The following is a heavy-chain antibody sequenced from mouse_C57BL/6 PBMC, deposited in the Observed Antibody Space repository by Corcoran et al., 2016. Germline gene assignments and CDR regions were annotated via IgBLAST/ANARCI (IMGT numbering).Heavy chain of an antibody. V-gene: IGHV3-6*01. J-gene: IGHJ2*01. D-gene: IGHD1-1*01. CDR3: ATCYYGYFDY. CDR1: GYSITSGYY. CDR2: ISYDGSN. Sequence: DVQLQESGPGLVKPSQSLSLTCSVNGYSITSGYYWNWIRQFPGNKLEWMGYISYDGSNNYNPSLKNRISITRDKSKKQFFLKFNFVNTKDTATYYFATCYYGYFDYWGQGTTLTVSS.